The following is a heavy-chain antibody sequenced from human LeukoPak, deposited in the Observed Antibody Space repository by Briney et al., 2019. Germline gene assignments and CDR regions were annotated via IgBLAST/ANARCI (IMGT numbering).Heavy chain of an antibody. J-gene: IGHJ3*02. V-gene: IGHV3-33*08. CDR1: GFTFSSYA. Sequence: GGSLRLSCAASGFTFSSYAMHWVRQAPGKGLEWVAVIWYDGSNKYYADSVKGRFTISRDNSKNTLYLQMNSLRAEDTAVYYCARAPYYDSSGYAFDIWGQGTMVTVSS. CDR2: IWYDGSNK. D-gene: IGHD3-22*01. CDR3: ARAPYYDSSGYAFDI.